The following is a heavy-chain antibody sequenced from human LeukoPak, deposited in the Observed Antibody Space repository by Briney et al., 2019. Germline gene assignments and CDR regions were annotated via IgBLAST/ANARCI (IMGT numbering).Heavy chain of an antibody. D-gene: IGHD2-2*01. CDR3: ARVVPGRMGAFDI. CDR2: INPSGGST. CDR1: GYTFTSYY. Sequence: ASVKVSCKASGYTFTSYYMHWVRQAPGQGLEWMGIINPSGGSTSYAQKFQGRVTMTRDTSTSTAYMELRSLRSDDTAVYYCARVVPGRMGAFDIWGQGTMVTVSS. V-gene: IGHV1-46*01. J-gene: IGHJ3*02.